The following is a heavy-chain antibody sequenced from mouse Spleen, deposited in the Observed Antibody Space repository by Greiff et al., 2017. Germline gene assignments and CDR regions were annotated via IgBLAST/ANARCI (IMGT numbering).Heavy chain of an antibody. Sequence: EVMLVESGGGLVKLGGSLKLSCAASGFTFSSYAMSWVRQTPEKRLEWVATISSGGGNTYYPDSVKGRFTISRDNAKNTLYLQMSSLKSEDTAMYYCARPLTGAFDYWGQGTTLTVSS. CDR1: GFTFSSYA. CDR3: ARPLTGAFDY. J-gene: IGHJ2*01. D-gene: IGHD4-1*01. CDR2: ISSGGGNT. V-gene: IGHV5-9*01.